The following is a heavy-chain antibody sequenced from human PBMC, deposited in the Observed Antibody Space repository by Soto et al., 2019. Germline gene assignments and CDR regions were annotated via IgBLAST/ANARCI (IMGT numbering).Heavy chain of an antibody. Sequence: EMQLEESGGGLVQPGGSRRLSCEASGFSFTNHWMSWVRQAPGKGLELLANIKQDGGETYYLESVKGRFSISRDNAKDSVYLQMSGLRAEDTAVYYCARHGFHRDALDLWGQGTLVTVSS. V-gene: IGHV3-7*03. J-gene: IGHJ3*01. D-gene: IGHD2-2*03. CDR2: IKQDGGET. CDR3: ARHGFHRDALDL. CDR1: GFSFTNHW.